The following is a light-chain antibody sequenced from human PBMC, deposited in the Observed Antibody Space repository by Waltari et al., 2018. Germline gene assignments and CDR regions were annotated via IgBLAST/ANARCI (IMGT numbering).Light chain of an antibody. CDR2: EDN. V-gene: IGLV2-23*01. J-gene: IGLJ3*02. Sequence: QSALTQTASVSGSPGQSITISCTGTSSDIGSHNLVSCYQKSPGKAPRLISYEDNKRPSGASNRFSGSKSGNTASLTIFGLQAEDEGEYYCCSYAGRRSLMFGGGTKVTVL. CDR3: CSYAGRRSLM. CDR1: SSDIGSHNL.